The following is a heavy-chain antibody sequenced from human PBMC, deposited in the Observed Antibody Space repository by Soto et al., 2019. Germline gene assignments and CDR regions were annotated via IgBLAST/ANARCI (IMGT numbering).Heavy chain of an antibody. CDR1: GGSISVYY. D-gene: IGHD1-26*01. J-gene: IGHJ4*02. V-gene: IGHV4-59*01. CDR3: ARGVGSSPPRY. CDR2: IYDSGSP. Sequence: SETLSLTCTISGGSISVYYWSWIRQPPGQALEWIGYIYDSGSPYYNPSLRSRVIISADTSKDQISLKLTSATAADTAVYYCARGVGSSPPRYWGRGTLVTVSS.